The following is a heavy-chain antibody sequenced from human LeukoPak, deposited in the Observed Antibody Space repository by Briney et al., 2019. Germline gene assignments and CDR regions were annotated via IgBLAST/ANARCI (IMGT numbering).Heavy chain of an antibody. CDR2: FDPEDGET. J-gene: IGHJ3*02. CDR1: GYTLTELS. V-gene: IGHV1-24*01. CDR3: ATTGSGQEPRHYGGLGI. D-gene: IGHD4/OR15-4a*01. Sequence: ASVKVSCKVSGYTLTELSMHWVRQAPGEGLEWMGGFDPEDGETIYAQKFQGRVTMTEDTSTDTAYMELSSLRSEDTAVCYCATTGSGQEPRHYGGLGIWGQGTMVTVSS.